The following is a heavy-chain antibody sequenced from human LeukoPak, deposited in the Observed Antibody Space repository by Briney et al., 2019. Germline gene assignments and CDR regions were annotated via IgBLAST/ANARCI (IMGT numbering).Heavy chain of an antibody. Sequence: RGSLRLSCVGFGFTFRSHGMNWVRQAPGKGLEWISYISSSADRIYYADSVRGRLAISRDNDRNSLFLEMNTLRAEDTAVYYCARANPTTPIYYFDFWGRGTLVTVSS. J-gene: IGHJ4*02. D-gene: IGHD4-17*01. CDR2: ISSSADRI. V-gene: IGHV3-48*01. CDR3: ARANPTTPIYYFDF. CDR1: GFTFRSHG.